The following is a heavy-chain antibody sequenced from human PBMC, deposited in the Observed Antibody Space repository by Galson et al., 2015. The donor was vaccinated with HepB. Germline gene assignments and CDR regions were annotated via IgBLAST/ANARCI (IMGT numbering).Heavy chain of an antibody. V-gene: IGHV4/OR15-8*02. CDR3: ARLASIAPRLDP. CDR1: GDSISGRSW. J-gene: IGHJ5*02. D-gene: IGHD6-6*01. Sequence: ETLSLTCVVSGDSISGRSWWTWVRQPPGKGLEWIGEISHDGNTKYNPSLKSRVTLLVGNSKNQFSLKLTSVTAADAAVYYCARLASIAPRLDPWGLGTLVTVS. CDR2: ISHDGNT.